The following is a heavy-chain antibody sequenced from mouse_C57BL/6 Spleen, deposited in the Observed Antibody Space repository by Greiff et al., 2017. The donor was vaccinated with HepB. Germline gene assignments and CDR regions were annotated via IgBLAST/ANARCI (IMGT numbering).Heavy chain of an antibody. J-gene: IGHJ4*01. Sequence: EVNVVESGGGLVKPGGSLKLSCAASGFTFSDYGMHWVRQAPEKGLEWVAYISSGSSTIYYADTVKGRFTISRDNAKNTLFLQMTSLRSEDTAMYYCARRPRGYAMDYWGQGTSVTVSS. CDR3: ARRPRGYAMDY. CDR1: GFTFSDYG. CDR2: ISSGSSTI. D-gene: IGHD6-1*01. V-gene: IGHV5-17*01.